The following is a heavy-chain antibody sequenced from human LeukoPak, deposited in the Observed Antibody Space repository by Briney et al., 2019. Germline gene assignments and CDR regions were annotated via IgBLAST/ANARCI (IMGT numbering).Heavy chain of an antibody. J-gene: IGHJ4*02. CDR2: IYYSGST. Sequence: PSETLYLTCTVSGGSISSYYWSWIRQPPGKGLEWTGYIYYSGSTNYNPSLKSRVTISVDTSKNQFSLKLSSVTAADTAVYYCARGVGGYYDSSGYPFDYWGQGTLVTVSS. CDR1: GGSISSYY. D-gene: IGHD3-22*01. CDR3: ARGVGGYYDSSGYPFDY. V-gene: IGHV4-59*01.